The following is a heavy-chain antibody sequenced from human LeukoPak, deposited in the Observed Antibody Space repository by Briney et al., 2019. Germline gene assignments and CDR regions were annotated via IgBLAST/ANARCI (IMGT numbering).Heavy chain of an antibody. D-gene: IGHD1-26*01. Sequence: GGSLRLSCEGSGFSFNGYGLHWVRQASGKGLEWIGRIRSKANYYATAYVESVKGRFIVSRDDSKRSAYLQMNDLKTEDTSVYYCTRSESVDIGGRPDFCYFDLWGRGTLVTVSS. CDR3: TRSESVDIGGRPDFCYFDL. CDR2: IRSKANYYAT. CDR1: GFSFNGYG. V-gene: IGHV3-73*01. J-gene: IGHJ2*01.